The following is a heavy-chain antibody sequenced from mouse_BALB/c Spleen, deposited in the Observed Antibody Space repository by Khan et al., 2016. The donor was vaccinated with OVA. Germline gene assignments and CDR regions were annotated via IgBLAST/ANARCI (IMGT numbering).Heavy chain of an antibody. J-gene: IGHJ2*01. Sequence: EVELVESGGGLVQPGGSLKLSCAASGFTFSSYTMSWVRQTPEKRLEWVAYISNGGGSTYYPDTVKGRFTISRDNAKNTLYLQMSSLKSEDTAMYYCARHGSRYVYFDYWGQGTTLTVSS. V-gene: IGHV5-12-2*01. CDR1: GFTFSSYT. CDR3: ARHGSRYVYFDY. CDR2: ISNGGGST. D-gene: IGHD2-14*01.